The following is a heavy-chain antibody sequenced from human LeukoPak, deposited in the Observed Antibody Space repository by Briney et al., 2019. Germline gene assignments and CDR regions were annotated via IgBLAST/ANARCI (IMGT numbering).Heavy chain of an antibody. CDR2: IKQDASEK. CDR3: ARASYDSTGCLDY. Sequence: SGGSLRLSCAASGFTFSSNWMSWVRQAPGKGLEWVANIKQDASEKYYVDSVKGRFTISRDNAKNSLYLQMNSLRAEDTAVYYCARASYDSTGCLDYWGQGTLVTVSS. D-gene: IGHD3-22*01. J-gene: IGHJ4*02. V-gene: IGHV3-7*01. CDR1: GFTFSSNW.